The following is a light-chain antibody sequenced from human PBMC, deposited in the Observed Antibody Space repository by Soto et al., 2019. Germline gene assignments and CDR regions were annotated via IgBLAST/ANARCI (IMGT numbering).Light chain of an antibody. CDR2: DVS. CDR1: SSGFVGYNY. V-gene: IGLV2-14*01. CDR3: SSYTRSSTLGV. Sequence: QSVLTQPDSVAGSPGQSITLSCTGTSSGFVGYNYVSWYQQHPGKAPKLMIYDVSNRPCGVSNRFSGYKAGNTASLTISGLQAEDEADYYCSSYTRSSTLGVFGRGTKVPVL. J-gene: IGLJ2*01.